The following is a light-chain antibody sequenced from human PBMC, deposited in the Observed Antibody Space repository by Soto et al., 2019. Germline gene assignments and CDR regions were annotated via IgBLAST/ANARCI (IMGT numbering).Light chain of an antibody. CDR2: DAS. CDR3: QQYRTSPPMYT. Sequence: EVVLTQSPATLSLSPGERATLSCRASESVNNYLAWYQQKPGQAPRLLIYDASNRATGIPARFSGSGSGTDFTLTISSLEPEDFAVYYCQQYRTSPPMYTFGQGTKLEIK. CDR1: ESVNNY. J-gene: IGKJ2*01. V-gene: IGKV3-11*01.